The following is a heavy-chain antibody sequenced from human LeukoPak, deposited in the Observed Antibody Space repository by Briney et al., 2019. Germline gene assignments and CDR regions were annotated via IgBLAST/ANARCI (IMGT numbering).Heavy chain of an antibody. CDR2: IYSGGST. CDR1: GFTVSSNY. Sequence: PGGSLRLSCAASGFTVSSNYMSWVRQAPGKGLEWVSVIYSGGSTYYADSVKGRFTISRDNSKNPLYLQMNSMRAEDTAVYYCARGNSSGWYRENYWGQGTLVTVSS. CDR3: ARGNSSGWYRENY. V-gene: IGHV3-53*01. J-gene: IGHJ4*02. D-gene: IGHD6-19*01.